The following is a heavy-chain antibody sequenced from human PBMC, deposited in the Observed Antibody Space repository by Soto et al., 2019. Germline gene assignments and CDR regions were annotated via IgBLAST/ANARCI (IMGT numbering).Heavy chain of an antibody. V-gene: IGHV3-7*01. CDR1: GFTFSDYW. CDR3: ARELGYSSSSVTFDS. J-gene: IGHJ4*02. Sequence: GGSLRLSCAASGFTFSDYWMTWVRRAPGKGLEWVANIKQDGNEAYYVDSVKGRFTISRDNAQNSLYLQMNSLRVEDTAVYYCARELGYSSSSVTFDSWGQGTLVTVSS. D-gene: IGHD6-6*01. CDR2: IKQDGNEA.